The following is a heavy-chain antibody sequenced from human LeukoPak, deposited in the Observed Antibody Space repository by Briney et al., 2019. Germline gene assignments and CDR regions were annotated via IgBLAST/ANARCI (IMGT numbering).Heavy chain of an antibody. V-gene: IGHV3-30*02. Sequence: GGSLRLSCAASGFTFSSYGMHWVRQAPGKGLEWVAFIRYDGSNKYYADSVKGRFTISRDNSKNTLYLQMNSLRAEDTAVYYCARGARRGDDYGGFFDYWGQGTLVSVSS. J-gene: IGHJ4*02. D-gene: IGHD4-23*01. CDR3: ARGARRGDDYGGFFDY. CDR2: IRYDGSNK. CDR1: GFTFSSYG.